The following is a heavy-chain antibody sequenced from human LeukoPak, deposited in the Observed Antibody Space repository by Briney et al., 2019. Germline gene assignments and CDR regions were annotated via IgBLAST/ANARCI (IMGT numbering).Heavy chain of an antibody. CDR1: GFTFTNSA. V-gene: IGHV3-23*01. CDR2: ISGSGGST. Sequence: GGSLRLSCAASGFTFTNSAMSWVRQAPGKGLEWVSGISGSGGSTYYADSVKGRFTISRDNSKNTLYLQMNSLRAEDTAVYYCAKGYSPYSSSWPHAEYFQHWGQGTLVTVSS. D-gene: IGHD6-13*01. J-gene: IGHJ1*01. CDR3: AKGYSPYSSSWPHAEYFQH.